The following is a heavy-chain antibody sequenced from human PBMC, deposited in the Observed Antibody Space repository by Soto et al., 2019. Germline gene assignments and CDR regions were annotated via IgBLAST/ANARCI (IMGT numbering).Heavy chain of an antibody. CDR2: IYDTGNT. V-gene: IGHV4-59*01. CDR3: ARARITMVREVIKYNMDV. J-gene: IGHJ6*02. D-gene: IGHD3-10*01. CDR1: GGSISNYY. Sequence: SETLSLTCTVSGGSISNYYWSWIRQSPGKRLEWIGYIYDTGNTNSNPSLQSRATISMDTSKNQLSLKLSSVTAADTAVYYCARARITMVREVIKYNMDVWGQGTTVTVSS.